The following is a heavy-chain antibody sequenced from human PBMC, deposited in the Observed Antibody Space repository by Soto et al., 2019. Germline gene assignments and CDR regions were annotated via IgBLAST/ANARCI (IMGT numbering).Heavy chain of an antibody. Sequence: QITLKESGPTLVKPTQTLTLTCTFSGFSLSTSAVGVGWIRQPPGKALEWLAFIYWDDDKRYSPSLKSSLTITKDTSKNQVVLAMTNMDPVDTAPYYCAHLVVAGLTYYFDYWGQGTLVTVSS. D-gene: IGHD2-15*01. CDR3: AHLVVAGLTYYFDY. V-gene: IGHV2-5*02. CDR1: GFSLSTSAVG. CDR2: IYWDDDK. J-gene: IGHJ4*02.